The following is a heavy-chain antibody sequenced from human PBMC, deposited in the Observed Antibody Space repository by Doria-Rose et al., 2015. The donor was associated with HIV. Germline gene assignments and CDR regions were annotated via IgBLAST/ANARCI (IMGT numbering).Heavy chain of an antibody. Sequence: VQLVQSGGGLVRPGGSLRLSCATSGFTFSSHRINWVRQAPGKVLQWVSSISSTSAYINYADSVRGRFTISRDNARNSRYLQMDSLRAEDTAIYYCATGVTLDYWGQGTLVTVSS. CDR3: ATGVTLDY. V-gene: IGHV3-21*01. J-gene: IGHJ4*02. CDR1: GFTFSSHR. D-gene: IGHD3-10*01. CDR2: ISSTSAYI.